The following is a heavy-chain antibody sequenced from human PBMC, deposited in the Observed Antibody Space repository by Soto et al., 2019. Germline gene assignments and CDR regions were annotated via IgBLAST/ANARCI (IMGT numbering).Heavy chain of an antibody. J-gene: IGHJ3*02. CDR1: GFNFSTYW. CDR3: DSDRGRLFDI. CDR2: ISNDGTTT. D-gene: IGHD6-25*01. Sequence: GGSLRLSCAASGFNFSTYWMEWVRQAPGEGLVWVSQISNDGTTTVYADSVKGRFTVSRDNAKNTVYLQMTSLRVEDKAVYYCDSDRGRLFDIWGQGTMVTVSS. V-gene: IGHV3-74*01.